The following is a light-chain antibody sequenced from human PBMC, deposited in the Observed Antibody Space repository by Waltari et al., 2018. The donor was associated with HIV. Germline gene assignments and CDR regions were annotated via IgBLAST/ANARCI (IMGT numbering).Light chain of an antibody. CDR1: TGAVTSGHF. CDR3: LLFYNAARV. Sequence: QAVVTKEPSLTVSPGGTITLTCGTSTGAVTSGHFPYWFQQKPGQAPRTLIYDTANTYSWTPGRFSGSLLGGKAALTLSGAQPEDEADYYCLLFYNAARVFGGGTKLTVL. CDR2: DTA. J-gene: IGLJ3*02. V-gene: IGLV7-46*01.